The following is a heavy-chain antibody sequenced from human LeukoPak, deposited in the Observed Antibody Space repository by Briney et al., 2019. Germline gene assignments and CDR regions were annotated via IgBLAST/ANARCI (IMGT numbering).Heavy chain of an antibody. CDR1: GYSRSSTYY. CDR2: IYQSGDT. D-gene: IGHD1-26*01. Sequence: SETLSLTCVVSGYSRSSTYYWGWIRQPPGKGLEWIGNIYQSGDTYYNPSLKSRVTISVDTSKNQFSLNVSSVTAADTAVYYCARARGHCSGRYSVMVYMDVWGKGTTVTVSS. CDR3: ARARGHCSGRYSVMVYMDV. V-gene: IGHV4-38-2*01. J-gene: IGHJ6*03.